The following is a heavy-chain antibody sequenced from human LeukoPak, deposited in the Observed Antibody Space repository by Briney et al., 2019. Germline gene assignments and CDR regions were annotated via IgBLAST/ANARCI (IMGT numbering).Heavy chain of an antibody. CDR3: ARHMVRAYYDFWSGYQQFDY. CDR1: GGSISSSSYY. Sequence: PSETLSLTCTVSGGSISSSSYYWAWIRQPPGKGLEWIGSIYYSGSTDYSPSLKSRVSISVDTSKNQFSLKLSSVTAADTAVYYCARHMVRAYYDFWSGYQQFDYWGQGTLVTVSS. D-gene: IGHD3-3*01. J-gene: IGHJ4*02. CDR2: IYYSGST. V-gene: IGHV4-39*01.